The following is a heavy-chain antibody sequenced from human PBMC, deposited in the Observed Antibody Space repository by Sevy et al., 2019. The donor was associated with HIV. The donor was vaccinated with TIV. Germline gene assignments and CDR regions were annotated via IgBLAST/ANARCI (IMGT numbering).Heavy chain of an antibody. V-gene: IGHV4-39*01. CDR1: GGSISSSSYY. Sequence: SETLSLTCTVSGGSISSSSYYWGWIRQPPGKGLEWIGSIYYSGRTNYNPSLKSRVTISVDTSKNQFSLKLSSVTAADTAVYYCARMDIAVAGSYTFDYWGQGTLVTVSS. CDR3: ARMDIAVAGSYTFDY. D-gene: IGHD6-19*01. CDR2: IYYSGRT. J-gene: IGHJ4*02.